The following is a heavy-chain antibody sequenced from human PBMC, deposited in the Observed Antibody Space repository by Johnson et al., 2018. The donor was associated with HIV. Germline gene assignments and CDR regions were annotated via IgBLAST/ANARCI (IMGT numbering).Heavy chain of an antibody. Sequence: EVQLVESGGGLIQPGGSLRLSCAASGFNFDDYVISWVRQAPGKGLEWVSLISWDGGSTYYADSVKGRFTISRDNSKNSLYLQMNSLRAEDTALYYCPKGTIFGVVTSRGAFYIWGQGTMVTVSS. CDR1: GFNFDDYV. D-gene: IGHD3-3*01. CDR2: ISWDGGST. V-gene: IGHV3-43D*03. J-gene: IGHJ3*02. CDR3: PKGTIFGVVTSRGAFYI.